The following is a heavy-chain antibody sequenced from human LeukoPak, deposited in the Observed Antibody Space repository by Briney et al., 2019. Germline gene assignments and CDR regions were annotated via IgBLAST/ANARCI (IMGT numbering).Heavy chain of an antibody. J-gene: IGHJ2*01. CDR2: LYSGSDT. D-gene: IGHD3-10*01. CDR1: GFTVSTNY. V-gene: IGHV3-53*01. CDR3: ARVGDHFHWYLDL. Sequence: PGGSLRLSCAASGFTVSTNYMNWVRQAPGKGLEWVSILYSGSDTYYADSVKGRFTISRDSSKNILSLQMNNLRAEDTAVYYCARVGDHFHWYLDLWSRGTLVTVSS.